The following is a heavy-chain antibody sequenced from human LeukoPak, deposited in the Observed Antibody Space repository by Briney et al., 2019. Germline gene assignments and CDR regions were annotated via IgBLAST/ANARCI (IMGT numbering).Heavy chain of an antibody. CDR2: ISGSGGST. D-gene: IGHD3-16*02. Sequence: GGSLRLSCAASGFTFSSYAMSWVRQAPGKGLEWVSAISGSGGSTYYADSVKGRFTISRDNSKNTLYLQMNSLRAEDTAVYYCARVPYDCVWGSYRPSYYFDYWGQGTLVTVSS. V-gene: IGHV3-23*01. CDR3: ARVPYDCVWGSYRPSYYFDY. J-gene: IGHJ4*02. CDR1: GFTFSSYA.